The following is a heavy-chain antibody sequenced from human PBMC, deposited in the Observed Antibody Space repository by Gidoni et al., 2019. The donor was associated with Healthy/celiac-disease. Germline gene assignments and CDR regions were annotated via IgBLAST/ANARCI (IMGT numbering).Heavy chain of an antibody. CDR1: GFTFCSYA. CDR2: ISGSGGST. CDR3: APLGRYAIVDY. J-gene: IGHJ4*02. D-gene: IGHD2-21*01. V-gene: IGHV3-23*01. Sequence: EVQLLESGVGLVQPGGSLRLSCAASGFTFCSYAMSWVRQAPGKGLEWVSAISGSGGSTYYADSVKGRFTISRDNSKNTLYLQMNSLRAEETAVYYCAPLGRYAIVDYWGQGTLVTVSS.